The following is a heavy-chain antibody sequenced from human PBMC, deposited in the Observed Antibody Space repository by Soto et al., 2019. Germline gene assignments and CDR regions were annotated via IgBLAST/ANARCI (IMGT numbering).Heavy chain of an antibody. CDR2: ISSTTNYI. J-gene: IGHJ4*02. CDR3: ARESEDLTSNFDY. CDR1: GFTFTRYS. V-gene: IGHV3-21*06. Sequence: EVQLVESGVGLVKPGGSLRLSCAASGFTFTRYSMNWVRKAPGKGLEWVSSISSTTNYIYYGDSMKGRFTISRDNAKNSLYLEMNSLRAEDTAVYYCARESEDLTSNFDYWGQGTLVTVSS.